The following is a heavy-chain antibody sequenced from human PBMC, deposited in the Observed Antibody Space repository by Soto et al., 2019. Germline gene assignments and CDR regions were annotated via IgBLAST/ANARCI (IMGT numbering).Heavy chain of an antibody. CDR2: IKSKTDGGTT. J-gene: IGHJ6*03. D-gene: IGHD3-10*01. Sequence: GGSLRLSCAASGFTFSNAWMSWVRQAPGKGLEWVGRIKSKTDGGTTDYAAPVKGRFTISREDSKNTLYLQMNSLKTEDTAVYYCTTDYGSGSYYKSLGPRYYYYYMDVWGKGTTVTVSS. CDR3: TTDYGSGSYYKSLGPRYYYYYMDV. V-gene: IGHV3-15*01. CDR1: GFTFSNAW.